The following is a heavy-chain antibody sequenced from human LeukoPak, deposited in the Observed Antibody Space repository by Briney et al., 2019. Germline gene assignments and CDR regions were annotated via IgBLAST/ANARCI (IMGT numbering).Heavy chain of an antibody. CDR1: GGSISSYY. J-gene: IGHJ5*02. V-gene: IGHV4-59*12. D-gene: IGHD3-22*01. Sequence: PSETLSLTCTVSGGSISSYYWSWIRQSPGKGLEWIGYIYYSGSTNYNPSLKSRVTISVDTSKNQFSLKLSSVTAADTAVYYCARDVDHYYDSSGYDWFDPWGQGTLVTVSS. CDR3: ARDVDHYYDSSGYDWFDP. CDR2: IYYSGST.